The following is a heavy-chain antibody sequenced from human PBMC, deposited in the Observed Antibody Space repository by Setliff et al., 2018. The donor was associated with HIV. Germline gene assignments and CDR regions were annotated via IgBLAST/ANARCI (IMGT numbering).Heavy chain of an antibody. CDR2: IKSKTDGGTT. J-gene: IGHJ3*02. V-gene: IGHV3-15*07. CDR1: GFTFSNAW. Sequence: PGGSLRLSCAASGFTFSNAWMNWVRQAPGKGLEWVGRIKSKTDGGTTDYAAPVKGRFTISRDNSKNTLYLQMNSLGAEDTAVYYCAKMGSPVGPDAFDIWGQGTMVTVSS. CDR3: AKMGSPVGPDAFDI. D-gene: IGHD2-8*01.